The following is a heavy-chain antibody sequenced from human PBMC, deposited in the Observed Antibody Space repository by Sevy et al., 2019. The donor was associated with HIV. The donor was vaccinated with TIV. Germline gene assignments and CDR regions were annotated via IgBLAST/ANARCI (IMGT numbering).Heavy chain of an antibody. J-gene: IGHJ4*02. D-gene: IGHD6-19*01. CDR1: GGSVSSGSYY. CDR3: ARDRGSSGWYPFDY. CDR2: IYYSGST. V-gene: IGHV4-61*01. Sequence: SETLSLTCTVSGGSVSSGSYYWSWIRQPPGKGLEWIGYIYYSGSTNYNPSLKSRVTISVDTSKNQFSLKLSSVTAADTVVYYCARDRGSSGWYPFDYWGQGTLVTVSS.